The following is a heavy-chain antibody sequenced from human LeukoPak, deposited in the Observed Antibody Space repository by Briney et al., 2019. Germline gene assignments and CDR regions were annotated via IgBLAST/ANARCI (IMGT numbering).Heavy chain of an antibody. D-gene: IGHD5-18*01. CDR3: ALLFDDSYGSDY. CDR2: ISSSGSTI. V-gene: IGHV3-48*03. CDR1: GFTFSSYE. Sequence: PGGSLRLSRAASGFTFSSYEMNWVRQAPGKGLEWVSYISSSGSTIYYADSVKGRFTISRDNAKNSLYLQMNSLRAEDTAVYYCALLFDDSYGSDYWGQGTLVTVSS. J-gene: IGHJ4*02.